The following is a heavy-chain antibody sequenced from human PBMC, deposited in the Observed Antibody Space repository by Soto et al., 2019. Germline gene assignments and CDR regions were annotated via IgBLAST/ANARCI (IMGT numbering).Heavy chain of an antibody. D-gene: IGHD4-17*01. Sequence: QVQLVQSGAEVKKPGASVKVSCKATGYTFTTYNMHWVRQAPGQGLEWMGVINPSGHNTSYAERFQGRVTMARDTSTSTVYMELSSLRFEDTAVYFCARPDDYGYLDYWGQGTLVTVSS. J-gene: IGHJ4*02. V-gene: IGHV1-46*01. CDR2: INPSGHNT. CDR3: ARPDDYGYLDY. CDR1: GYTFTTYN.